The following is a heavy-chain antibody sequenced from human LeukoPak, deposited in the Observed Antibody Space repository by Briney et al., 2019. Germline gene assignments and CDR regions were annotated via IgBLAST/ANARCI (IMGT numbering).Heavy chain of an antibody. V-gene: IGHV3-7*01. CDR1: GFTFSSYW. CDR3: ASGGTYYYYGMDV. J-gene: IGHJ6*02. Sequence: GGSLRLACAASGFTFSSYWMSWVRQAPGKGLERVANIKQDGSEKYYVDSVKGRFTISRDNAKNSLYLQMNSLRAEDTAVYYCASGGTYYYYGMDVWGQGTTVTVSS. D-gene: IGHD1/OR15-1a*01. CDR2: IKQDGSEK.